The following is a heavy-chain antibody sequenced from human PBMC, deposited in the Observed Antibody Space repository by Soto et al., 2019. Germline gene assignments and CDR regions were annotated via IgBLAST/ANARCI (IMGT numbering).Heavy chain of an antibody. Sequence: GASVKVSCKXSGYTFTSYAISWVRQAPGQGLEWMGGIIPIFGTANYAQKFQGRVTITADESTSTAYMELSSLRSEDTAVYYCARGWVRALGYAFDIWGQGTMVTVSS. V-gene: IGHV1-69*13. CDR1: GYTFTSYA. J-gene: IGHJ3*02. D-gene: IGHD3-10*01. CDR2: IIPIFGTA. CDR3: ARGWVRALGYAFDI.